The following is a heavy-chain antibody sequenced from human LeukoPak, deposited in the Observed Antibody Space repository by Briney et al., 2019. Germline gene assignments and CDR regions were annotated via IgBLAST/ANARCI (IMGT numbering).Heavy chain of an antibody. CDR3: AREGYYYYMDV. J-gene: IGHJ6*03. CDR1: GGSFSSYY. Sequence: SETLSLTCTVSGGSFSSYYWTWIRQPPGKGLEWIGYIYYSGSTSYNPSLKSRVTISVDTSKNQFSLKLTSVTAADTAVYYCAREGYYYYMDVWGEGTTVTISS. V-gene: IGHV4-59*01. CDR2: IYYSGST.